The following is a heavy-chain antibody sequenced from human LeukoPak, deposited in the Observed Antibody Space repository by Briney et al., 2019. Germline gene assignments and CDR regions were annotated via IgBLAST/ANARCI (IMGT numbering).Heavy chain of an antibody. V-gene: IGHV1-69*05. Sequence: ASVKVSCMASGGTFSSYAISWVRQAPGQGLEWMGGIIPIFGTANYAQKFQGRVTITTDESTSTAYMELSSLRSEDTAVYYCAGTHNFGSTSALDYWGQGTLVTVSS. CDR2: IIPIFGTA. J-gene: IGHJ4*02. CDR1: GGTFSSYA. D-gene: IGHD2-2*01. CDR3: AGTHNFGSTSALDY.